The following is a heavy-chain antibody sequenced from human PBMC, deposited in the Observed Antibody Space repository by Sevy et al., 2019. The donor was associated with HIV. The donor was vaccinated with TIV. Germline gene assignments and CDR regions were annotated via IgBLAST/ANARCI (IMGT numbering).Heavy chain of an antibody. V-gene: IGHV3-48*02. CDR3: AREAGGSDTFDY. CDR1: GFTFSNYN. CDR2: ISSSSSII. D-gene: IGHD1-26*01. J-gene: IGHJ4*02. Sequence: GGSLRLSCAASGFTFSNYNMNWVRQAPGKGLEWVSYISSSSSIIYYADSVKGRFTISRDNAKNSLYLQMNSLRDEDTAVHYCAREAGGSDTFDYWGQGTLVTVSS.